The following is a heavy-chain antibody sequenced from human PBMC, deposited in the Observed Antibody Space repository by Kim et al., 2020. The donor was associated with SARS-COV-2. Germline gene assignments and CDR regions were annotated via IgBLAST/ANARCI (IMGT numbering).Heavy chain of an antibody. CDR2: VSYTGST. J-gene: IGHJ4*02. Sequence: SETLSLTCSVSGGSISGNYWGWIRQPPGKVLEWIGYVSYTGSTNYNPPLKSRVTMSLDTSKSQFSLRLSSVTAADTAVYYCARVDFWFFDCLGQGTPVTV. D-gene: IGHD3-9*01. V-gene: IGHV4-59*13. CDR3: ARVDFWFFDC. CDR1: GGSISGNY.